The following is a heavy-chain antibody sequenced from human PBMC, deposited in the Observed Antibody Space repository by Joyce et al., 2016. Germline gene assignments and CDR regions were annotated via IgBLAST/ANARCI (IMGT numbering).Heavy chain of an antibody. CDR3: AKRYDYVDY. J-gene: IGHJ4*02. CDR2: IANDGNKK. D-gene: IGHD3-16*01. CDR1: GFTVSNYG. V-gene: IGHV3-30*18. Sequence: QVQLVESGGGVVQPGRSLRLSCAASGFTVSNYGMHWVRQAPGKGLEWVAVIANDGNKKYYADSVKGRFTISRDNSKNTLYLQMNSLRAEDTAVYYCAKRYDYVDYWGQGTLVTVSS.